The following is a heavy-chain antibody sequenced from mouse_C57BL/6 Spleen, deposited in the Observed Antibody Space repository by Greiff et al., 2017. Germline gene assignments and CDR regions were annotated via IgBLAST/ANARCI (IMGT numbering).Heavy chain of an antibody. CDR1: GYTFTDYN. CDR3: AREGYDGYSYYYAMDY. V-gene: IGHV1-22*01. CDR2: INPNNGGT. J-gene: IGHJ4*01. D-gene: IGHD2-3*01. Sequence: DVKLQESGPELVKPGASVKMSCKASGYTFTDYNMHWVKQSHGKSLEWIGYINPNNGGTSYNQKFKGKATLTVNKSSSAAYMELRSLTSEDSAVYYCAREGYDGYSYYYAMDYWGQGTSVTVSS.